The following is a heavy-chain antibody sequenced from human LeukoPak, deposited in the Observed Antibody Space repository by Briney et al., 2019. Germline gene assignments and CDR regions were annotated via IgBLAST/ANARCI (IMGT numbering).Heavy chain of an antibody. Sequence: ASVKVSCKASGYTFTSYGISWVRQAPGQGLEWMGWISAYNGNTNYAQKLQGRVTMTTDTSTSTAYMELRSLRSDDTAVYYCARECRSIAAWGRACYFDYWGQGTLVTVSS. CDR2: ISAYNGNT. J-gene: IGHJ4*02. D-gene: IGHD6-6*01. V-gene: IGHV1-18*01. CDR1: GYTFTSYG. CDR3: ARECRSIAAWGRACYFDY.